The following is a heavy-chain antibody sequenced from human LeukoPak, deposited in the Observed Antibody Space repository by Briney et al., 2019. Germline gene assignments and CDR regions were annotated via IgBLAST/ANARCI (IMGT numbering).Heavy chain of an antibody. CDR2: IHDSGST. J-gene: IGHJ4*02. D-gene: IGHD5-18*01. CDR3: ARDLSDVDTATYFDY. Sequence: PSQTLSLTCTVSGASISSGDYHWNWIRQPPGKGLEWIGFIHDSGSTYYNPSLKSRVSISRDMSKNQLSLMLSSVTAADTAVYHCARDLSDVDTATYFDYWGQGTLVTVSS. V-gene: IGHV4-30-4*01. CDR1: GASISSGDYH.